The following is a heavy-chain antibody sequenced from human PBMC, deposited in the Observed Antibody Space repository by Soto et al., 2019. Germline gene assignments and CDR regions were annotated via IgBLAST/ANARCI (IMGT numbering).Heavy chain of an antibody. CDR1: GFTFSTYP. Sequence: GSLRLSCAASGFTFSTYPMNWVRQAPGKGLEWVSGISGSGDSTYYADSVKGRFTVSRDNSKNTLYLQMNSLRAEDTAVFYCAKERSSGWSFDYWGQGTLVTVSS. J-gene: IGHJ4*02. CDR2: ISGSGDST. D-gene: IGHD6-19*01. V-gene: IGHV3-23*01. CDR3: AKERSSGWSFDY.